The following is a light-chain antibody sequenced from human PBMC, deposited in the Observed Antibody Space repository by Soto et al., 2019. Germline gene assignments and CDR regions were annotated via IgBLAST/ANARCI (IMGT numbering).Light chain of an antibody. CDR3: QKDNSAPYT. CDR1: QGINNY. Sequence: DIQMTQSPSSLSASVGDRVTITCRASQGINNYLAWYQQKPGKVPKLLIYAASPLQSGVPSRFSGSGSGTDFTLTSSSLQPEAGASYYCQKDNSAPYTFGQGTQLESK. J-gene: IGKJ2*01. V-gene: IGKV1-27*01. CDR2: AAS.